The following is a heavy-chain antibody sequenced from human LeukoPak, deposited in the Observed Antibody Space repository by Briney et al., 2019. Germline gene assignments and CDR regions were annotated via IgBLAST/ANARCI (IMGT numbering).Heavy chain of an antibody. J-gene: IGHJ4*02. CDR3: AKDAQRGFDYSNSLEN. Sequence: GGSLRLSCAASKFTFSHFGMHWVRQAPGKGLEWVAVIWNDGSNQYYAESVKGRFTVSRDNSQNMVYLQMNSLGPEDTAVYYCAKDAQRGFDYSNSLENWGQGTLVTVSS. CDR1: KFTFSHFG. D-gene: IGHD4-11*01. CDR2: IWNDGSNQ. V-gene: IGHV3-33*06.